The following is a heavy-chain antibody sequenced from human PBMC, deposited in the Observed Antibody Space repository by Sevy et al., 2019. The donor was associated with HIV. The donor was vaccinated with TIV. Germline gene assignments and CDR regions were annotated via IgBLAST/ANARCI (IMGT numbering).Heavy chain of an antibody. J-gene: IGHJ4*02. V-gene: IGHV3-23*01. Sequence: GGSLRLSCAASGFTFSSYAMSWVRQSPGKGLEWVSAISGSGGSTYYADSVKGRFTIYRDNSKNTLYLQMNSLRAEDTAVYYCANAKTVTAPGDYWGQGTLVTVSS. CDR3: ANAKTVTAPGDY. CDR2: ISGSGGST. D-gene: IGHD2-21*02. CDR1: GFTFSSYA.